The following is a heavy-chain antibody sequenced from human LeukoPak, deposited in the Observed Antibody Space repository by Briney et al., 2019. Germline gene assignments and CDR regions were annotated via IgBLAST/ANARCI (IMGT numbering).Heavy chain of an antibody. CDR3: AVRDDYGDYEVEDY. CDR2: IYYSGST. CDR1: GGSISSSSYY. V-gene: IGHV4-39*07. D-gene: IGHD4-17*01. Sequence: SETLSLTCTVSGGSISSSSYYWGWIRQPPGKGLEWIGSIYYSGSTYYNPSLKSRVTISVDTSKNQFSLKLSSVTAADTAVYYCAVRDDYGDYEVEDYWGQGTLVTVSS. J-gene: IGHJ4*02.